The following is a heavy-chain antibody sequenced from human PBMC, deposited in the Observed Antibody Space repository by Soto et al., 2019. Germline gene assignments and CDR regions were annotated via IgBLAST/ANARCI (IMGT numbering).Heavy chain of an antibody. CDR3: AADGYYYDSSYAFDI. V-gene: IGHV1-58*01. CDR1: GLTFSSSA. CDR2: IVVGSGHT. D-gene: IGHD3-22*01. J-gene: IGHJ3*02. Sequence: SVKVSCKASGLTFSSSAVQWVRQARGQRLEWIGWIVVGSGHTNYAQKFQERVTITRDMSTSTAYMDLSSLRSEDTALYYCAADGYYYDSSYAFDIWGQGTTVTVSS.